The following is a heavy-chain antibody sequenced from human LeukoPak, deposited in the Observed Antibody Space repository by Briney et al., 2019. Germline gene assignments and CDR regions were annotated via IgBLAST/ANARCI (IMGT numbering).Heavy chain of an antibody. Sequence: SETLSLTCAVYGGSFSGYYWSWIRQPPGKGLEWIGEINHSGSTYYNPSLKSRVTISVDTSKNQFSLKLSSVTAADTAVYYCARAGTTVTTSLRYWGQGTLVTVSS. D-gene: IGHD4-17*01. J-gene: IGHJ4*02. CDR3: ARAGTTVTTSLRY. V-gene: IGHV4-34*01. CDR1: GGSFSGYY. CDR2: INHSGST.